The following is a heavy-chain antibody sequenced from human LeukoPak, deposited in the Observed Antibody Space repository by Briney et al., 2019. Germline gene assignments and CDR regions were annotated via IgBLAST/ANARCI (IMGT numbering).Heavy chain of an antibody. CDR1: GFTFSSYA. V-gene: IGHV3-23*01. CDR3: AREARRYCTSTICYGELDY. Sequence: GGSLRLSCAASGFTFSSYAMSWVRQAPGKGLEWVSVISGSGGSTYYADSVKGRFTISRDNSMNTLYLQMNSLRAEDTAVYYCAREARRYCTSTICYGELDYWGQGTLVTVSS. J-gene: IGHJ4*02. CDR2: ISGSGGST. D-gene: IGHD2-2*01.